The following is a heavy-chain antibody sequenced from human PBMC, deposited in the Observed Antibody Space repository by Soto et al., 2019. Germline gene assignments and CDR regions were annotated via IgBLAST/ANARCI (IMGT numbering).Heavy chain of an antibody. CDR3: ASSYYYDSSGYQDAFDI. D-gene: IGHD3-22*01. V-gene: IGHV1-69*13. J-gene: IGHJ3*02. CDR2: IIPIFGTA. CDR1: GGTFSSYA. Sequence: ASVKLSCKASGGTFSSYAISWVRQAPGQGLEWMGGIIPIFGTANYAQKFQGRVTITADESTSTAYMELSSLRSEDTAVYYCASSYYYDSSGYQDAFDIWGQGTMVTLSS.